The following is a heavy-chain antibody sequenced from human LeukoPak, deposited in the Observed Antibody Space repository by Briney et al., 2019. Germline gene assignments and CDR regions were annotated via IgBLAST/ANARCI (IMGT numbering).Heavy chain of an antibody. CDR3: AREVRQYYYYYGMDV. CDR2: IWYDGSNK. J-gene: IGHJ6*02. Sequence: GGSLRLSCAASGFTFSSYGMHWVRKAPGKGLEWVAVIWYDGSNKYYADSVKGRFTISRDNSKNTLYLQMNSLKAEDTAVYYCAREVRQYYYYYGMDVWGQGTTVTVSS. V-gene: IGHV3-33*01. D-gene: IGHD4/OR15-4a*01. CDR1: GFTFSSYG.